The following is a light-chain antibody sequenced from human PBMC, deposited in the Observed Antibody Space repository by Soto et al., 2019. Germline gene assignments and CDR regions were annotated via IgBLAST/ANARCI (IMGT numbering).Light chain of an antibody. CDR2: DAS. Sequence: EIGLTQTPATLSLSPGERATLSCRASQSVSSYLAWYQQKPGQAPRLLIYDASNRATGIPARFSGSGSGTDFTLTICSLEPEDFAVYYCPQRSNWPLPFGGGAKVDI. J-gene: IGKJ4*01. V-gene: IGKV3-11*01. CDR3: PQRSNWPLP. CDR1: QSVSSY.